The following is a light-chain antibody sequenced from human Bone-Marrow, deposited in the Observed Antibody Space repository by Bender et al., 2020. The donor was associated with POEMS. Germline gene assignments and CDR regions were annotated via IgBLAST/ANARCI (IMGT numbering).Light chain of an antibody. CDR2: SSH. CDR3: QSYDRDLSGSRV. V-gene: IGLV1-44*01. CDR1: SSNIGSKA. Sequence: QSVLTQPPSASGTPGQRVTISCSGSSSNIGSKAVIWYQQLPGMAPKLLIYSSHRRPSEVPDRFSGSRSGTSASLAISGLQSEDEADYYCQSYDRDLSGSRVFGGGTKLTV. J-gene: IGLJ3*02.